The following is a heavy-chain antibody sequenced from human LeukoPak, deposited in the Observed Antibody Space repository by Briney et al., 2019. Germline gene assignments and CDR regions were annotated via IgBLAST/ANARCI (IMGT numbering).Heavy chain of an antibody. V-gene: IGHV4-59*01. CDR1: GGSISSYY. J-gene: IGHJ4*02. CDR3: ASHLGGSFDY. CDR2: IYYSGST. Sequence: SETLSLTCTVSGGSISSYYWSWIRQPPGKGLEWIGYIYYSGSTNYNPSLKSRVTISVDTSKNQFSLKLSSVTAAGTAVYYCASHLGGSFDYWGQGTLVTVSS. D-gene: IGHD2-15*01.